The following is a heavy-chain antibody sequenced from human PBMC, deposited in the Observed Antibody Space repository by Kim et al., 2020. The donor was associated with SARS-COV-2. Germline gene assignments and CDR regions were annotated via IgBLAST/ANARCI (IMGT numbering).Heavy chain of an antibody. CDR3: ARFVRGVIPYYYYGMDV. V-gene: IGHV1-18*04. J-gene: IGHJ6*02. CDR1: GYTFTSYG. D-gene: IGHD3-10*02. Sequence: ASVKVSCKASGYTFTSYGISWVRQAPGQGLEWMGWISAYNGNTDYAQRLQGRVTMTTDTSTSTAYMELRSLRSDDTAVYYCARFVRGVIPYYYYGMDVWGQGTTVTASS. CDR2: ISAYNGNT.